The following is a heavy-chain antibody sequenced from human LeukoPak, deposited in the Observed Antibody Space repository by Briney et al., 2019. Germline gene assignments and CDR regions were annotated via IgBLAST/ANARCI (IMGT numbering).Heavy chain of an antibody. D-gene: IGHD6-19*01. CDR2: IGTAGDT. CDR3: AREGYSSGWYWFDP. V-gene: IGHV3-13*01. Sequence: QTGGSLRLSCAASGFTFSSYDIHWVRQATGKGLEWVSAIGTAGDTYYPGSVKGRFTISRENAKNSLYLQMNSLRAEDTAVYYCAREGYSSGWYWFDPWGQGTLVTVSS. J-gene: IGHJ5*02. CDR1: GFTFSSYD.